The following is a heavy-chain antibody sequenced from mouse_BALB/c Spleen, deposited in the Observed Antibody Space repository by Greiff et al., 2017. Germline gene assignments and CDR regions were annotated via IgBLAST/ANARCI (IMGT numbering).Heavy chain of an antibody. V-gene: IGHV1-54*01. CDR1: GYAFTNYL. D-gene: IGHD2-1*01. J-gene: IGHJ4*01. CDR3: ARGGVRGAMDY. Sequence: LQESGAELVRPGTSVKVSCKASGYAFTNYLIEWVKQRPGQGLEWIGVINPGSGGTNYNEKFKGKATLTADKSSSTAYMQLSSLTSDDSAVYFCARGGVRGAMDYWGQGTSVTVSS. CDR2: INPGSGGT.